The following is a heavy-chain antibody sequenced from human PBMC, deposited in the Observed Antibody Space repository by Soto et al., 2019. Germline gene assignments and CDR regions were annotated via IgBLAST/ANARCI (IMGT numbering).Heavy chain of an antibody. J-gene: IGHJ6*02. D-gene: IGHD6-19*01. CDR1: GYSFTSYW. CDR2: IYPGDSDT. V-gene: IGHV5-51*01. CDR3: ASSIAVAGTWGDYYHGMDV. Sequence: PGESLKISCKGSGYSFTSYWIGWVRQMPGKGLEWMGIIYPGDSDTRYSPSFQGQVTISADKSISTAYLQWSSLKASDTAMYYCASSIAVAGTWGDYYHGMDVWGQGTTVTVSS.